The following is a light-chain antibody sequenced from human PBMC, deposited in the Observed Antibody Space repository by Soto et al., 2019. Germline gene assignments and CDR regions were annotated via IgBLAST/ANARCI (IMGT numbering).Light chain of an antibody. J-gene: IGKJ1*01. CDR3: QQYGNLPWT. V-gene: IGKV3-20*01. Sequence: EIVLTQSPGTLSLSPGKSVILSCRASQSVSGTYLAWYQQRPGQAPRLLMYGISSRATGIPDRFSGSGSGTDXTXXISXXEPXDFAVYFCQQYGNLPWTFGQGTKVEIK. CDR2: GIS. CDR1: QSVSGTY.